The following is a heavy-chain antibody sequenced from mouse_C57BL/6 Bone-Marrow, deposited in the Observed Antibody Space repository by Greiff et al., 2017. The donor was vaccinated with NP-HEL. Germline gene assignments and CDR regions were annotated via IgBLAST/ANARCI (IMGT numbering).Heavy chain of an antibody. CDR2: IDPSDSYT. J-gene: IGHJ4*01. CDR1: GYTFTSYW. Sequence: QVQLKQPGAELVKPGASVKLSCKASGYTFTSYWMQWVKQRPGQGLEWIGEIDPSDSYTNYNQKFKGKATLTVDTSSSTAYMQLSSLTSEDSAVLYCERGEGCITTGGGYAMDYWGQGTSATVTA. D-gene: IGHD1-1*01. V-gene: IGHV1-50*01. CDR3: ERGEGCITTGGGYAMDY.